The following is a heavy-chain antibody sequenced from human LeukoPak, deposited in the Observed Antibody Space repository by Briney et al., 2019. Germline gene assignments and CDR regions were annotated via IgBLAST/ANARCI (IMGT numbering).Heavy chain of an antibody. CDR2: IIPIFGTA. J-gene: IGHJ3*02. D-gene: IGHD3-3*01. V-gene: IGHV1-69*06. Sequence: SVKVSCKASGGTFSSYAISWVRQAPGQGLEWMGGIIPIFGTANYAQKFQGRVTITADKSTSTAYMELSSLRSEDTAVYYCAREEYDFWSGYLSSPDAFDIWGQGTMVTVSS. CDR3: AREEYDFWSGYLSSPDAFDI. CDR1: GGTFSSYA.